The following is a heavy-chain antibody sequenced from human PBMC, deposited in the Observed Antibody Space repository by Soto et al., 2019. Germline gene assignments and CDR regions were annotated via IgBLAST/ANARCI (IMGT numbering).Heavy chain of an antibody. CDR1: GYTFTSYG. Sequence: ASAKVSCKASGYTFTSYGISWVRQATGQGLEWMGWISAYNGNTNYAQKLQGRVTMTTDTSTSTAYMELRSLRSDDTAVYYCARDSDIVLVPAALAGYYYYGMDAWGQGTTVTV. D-gene: IGHD2-2*01. V-gene: IGHV1-18*01. CDR2: ISAYNGNT. CDR3: ARDSDIVLVPAALAGYYYYGMDA. J-gene: IGHJ6*02.